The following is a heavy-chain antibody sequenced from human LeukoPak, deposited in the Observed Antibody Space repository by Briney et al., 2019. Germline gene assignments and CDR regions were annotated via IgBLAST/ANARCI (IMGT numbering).Heavy chain of an antibody. D-gene: IGHD3-22*01. CDR2: INHSGST. CDR1: GGSFSGYY. CDR3: ARGRDYYDSSGYYWYFDL. J-gene: IGHJ2*01. V-gene: IGHV4-34*01. Sequence: SETLSLTCAVYGGSFSGYYLSWIRQPPGKGLEWIGEINHSGSTNYNPSLKSRVTISVDTSKNQFSLKLSSVTAADTAVYYCARGRDYYDSSGYYWYFDLWGRGTLVTVSS.